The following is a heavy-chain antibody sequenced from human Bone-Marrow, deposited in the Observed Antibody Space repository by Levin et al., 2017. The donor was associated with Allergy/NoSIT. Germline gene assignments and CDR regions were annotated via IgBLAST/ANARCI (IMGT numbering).Heavy chain of an antibody. V-gene: IGHV1-2*02. CDR3: ARVYDYGDLKPFDY. D-gene: IGHD4-17*01. J-gene: IGHJ4*02. Sequence: GESLKISCKASGYTLTDYYIHWVRQAPGQGLEWMGYINPSSGGTNYAQNFQGRVTMTRDTSISTAYMEVSRLTSDDTAVYYCARVYDYGDLKPFDYWGQGTLVTVSS. CDR2: INPSSGGT. CDR1: GYTLTDYY.